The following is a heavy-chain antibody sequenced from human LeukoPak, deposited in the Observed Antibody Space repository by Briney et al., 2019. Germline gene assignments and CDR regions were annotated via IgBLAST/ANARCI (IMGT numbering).Heavy chain of an antibody. CDR1: GGSISSSSYY. CDR3: ARHDLWFGAFDY. J-gene: IGHJ4*02. Sequence: ASETLSLTCTVSGGSISSSSYYWGWIRQPPGRGLEWIGSIYYSGSTYYNPSLKSRVTISVDTSKNQFSLKLSSVTAADTAVYYCARHDLWFGAFDYWGQGTLVTVSS. CDR2: IYYSGST. V-gene: IGHV4-39*01. D-gene: IGHD3-10*01.